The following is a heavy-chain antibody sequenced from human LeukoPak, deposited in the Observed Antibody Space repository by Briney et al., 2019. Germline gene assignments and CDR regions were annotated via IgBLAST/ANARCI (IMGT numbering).Heavy chain of an antibody. J-gene: IGHJ4*02. Sequence: GGSLRLSCAASGFTFSSYWMNWFRQAPGKGLEWVAKIMDDGGEKDHVASVKGRFTISRDNAKNSLYLQMNSLRVEDTAVYYCARGGAARPDFWGQGTLVTVSS. CDR3: ARGGAARPDF. D-gene: IGHD6-6*01. V-gene: IGHV3-7*01. CDR1: GFTFSSYW. CDR2: IMDDGGEK.